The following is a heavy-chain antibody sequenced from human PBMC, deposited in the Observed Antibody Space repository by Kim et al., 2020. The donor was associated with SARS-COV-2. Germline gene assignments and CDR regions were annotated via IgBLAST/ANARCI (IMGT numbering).Heavy chain of an antibody. CDR2: ISSNGGST. Sequence: GGSLRLSCSASGFTFSSYAMHWVRQAPGKGLEYVSAISSNGGSTYYADSVKGRFTISRDNSKNTLYLQMSSLRAEDTAVYYCVRTYYYDSSGYYSRFGGHFDYWGQGTLVTVSS. D-gene: IGHD3-22*01. V-gene: IGHV3-64D*09. CDR1: GFTFSSYA. J-gene: IGHJ4*02. CDR3: VRTYYYDSSGYYSRFGGHFDY.